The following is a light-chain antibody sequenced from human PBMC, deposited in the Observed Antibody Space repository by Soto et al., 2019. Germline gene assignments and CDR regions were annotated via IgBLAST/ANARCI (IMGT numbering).Light chain of an antibody. V-gene: IGKV1-9*01. CDR1: QGVSSH. CDR3: QHLNSYPIT. Sequence: IQLTQFPSSLSASLGDRVTITCRASQGVSSHLAWHQQKPGKAPKLLIYEVSTLQSGVPSRFSGSGSGTDFTLTISSLQPEDFATYYCQHLNSYPITFGQGTRLEIK. CDR2: EVS. J-gene: IGKJ5*01.